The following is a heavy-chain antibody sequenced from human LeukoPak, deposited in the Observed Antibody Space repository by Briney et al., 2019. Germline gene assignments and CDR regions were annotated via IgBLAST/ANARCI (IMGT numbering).Heavy chain of an antibody. D-gene: IGHD1-26*01. CDR2: IYTSGST. V-gene: IGHV4-61*02. Sequence: SQTLSLTCTVSGGSISSGDYYWSWIRQPAGKGLEWIGRIYTSGSTNYNASLKSRVSMSVDTSKNQFSLKLSSVTGADTAVFYCARENSGSYREFDYWGQGTLVTVSS. CDR3: ARENSGSYREFDY. CDR1: GGSISSGDYY. J-gene: IGHJ4*02.